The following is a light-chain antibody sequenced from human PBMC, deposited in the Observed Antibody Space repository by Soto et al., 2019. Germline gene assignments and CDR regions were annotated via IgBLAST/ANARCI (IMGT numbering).Light chain of an antibody. Sequence: QSVVTQPPSASGTPGQRVTISCSGSSSNIGSNTVTWYQRLPGTAPKLLIYSNDQRPSGVPDRFSGSKSGTSASLAINGLQSEDEADYYCAAWDDSLNRHVVFGGGTQLTVL. CDR2: SND. CDR1: SSNIGSNT. CDR3: AAWDDSLNRHVV. J-gene: IGLJ2*01. V-gene: IGLV1-44*01.